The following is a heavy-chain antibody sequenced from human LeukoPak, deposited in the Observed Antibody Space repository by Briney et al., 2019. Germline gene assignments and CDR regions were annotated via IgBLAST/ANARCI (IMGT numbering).Heavy chain of an antibody. CDR3: TYGDFKNWFDP. CDR1: GGSISSGYYY. V-gene: IGHV4-31*02. CDR2: IYSSGST. D-gene: IGHD4-17*01. J-gene: IGHJ5*02. Sequence: SETLSLTCSVSGGSISSGYYYWTWIRQHPGTGLEWIGYIYSSGSTHYNPSLKSRSTISVDTSKNQFSLKLTSVTAADTAVYFCTYGDFKNWFDPWGQGILVTVSS.